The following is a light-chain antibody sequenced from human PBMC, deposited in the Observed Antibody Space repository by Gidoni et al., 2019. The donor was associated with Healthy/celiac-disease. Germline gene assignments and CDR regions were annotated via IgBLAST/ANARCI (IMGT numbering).Light chain of an antibody. CDR1: QGIRND. V-gene: IGKV1-17*01. Sequence: DIQMTQSPSSLSASVGDRVTITCRASQGIRNDLGWYQQKPGKAPKRQIYVEASLQSEVPSRLSGSGCGTEFTPTISSLQPEDVATYYCLQHNSNTHRTFGEGTKVEIK. CDR3: LQHNSNTHRT. J-gene: IGKJ4*02. CDR2: VEA.